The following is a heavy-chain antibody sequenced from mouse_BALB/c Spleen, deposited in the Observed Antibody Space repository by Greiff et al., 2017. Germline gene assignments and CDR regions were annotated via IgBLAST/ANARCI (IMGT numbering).Heavy chain of an antibody. V-gene: IGHV3-2*02. CDR2: ISYSGST. CDR3: ARLTGTGAY. J-gene: IGHJ3*01. Sequence: DVHLVESGPGLVKPSQSLSLTCTVTGYSITSDYAWNWIRQFPGNKLEWMGYISYSGSTSYNPSLKSRISITRDTSKNQFFLQLNSVTTEDTATYYCARLTGTGAYWGQGTLVTVSA. CDR1: GYSITSDYA. D-gene: IGHD4-1*01.